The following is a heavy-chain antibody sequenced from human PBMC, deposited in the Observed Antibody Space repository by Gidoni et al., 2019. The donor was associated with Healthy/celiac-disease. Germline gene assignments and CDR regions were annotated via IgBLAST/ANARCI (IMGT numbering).Heavy chain of an antibody. V-gene: IGHV3-30*18. CDR3: AKGQYYYDSSGYLNY. J-gene: IGHJ4*02. Sequence: QVQLVESGGGVVQPGRSLRLSCAASGFTFSSYGMHWVRQAPGKGLEWVAVISYDGSNKYYADSVKGRFTISRDNSKNTLYLQMNSLRAEDTAVYYCAKGQYYYDSSGYLNYWGQGTLVTVSS. CDR1: GFTFSSYG. CDR2: ISYDGSNK. D-gene: IGHD3-22*01.